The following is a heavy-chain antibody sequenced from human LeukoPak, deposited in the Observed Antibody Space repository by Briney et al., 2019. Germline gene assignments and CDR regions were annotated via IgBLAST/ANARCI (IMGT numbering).Heavy chain of an antibody. CDR2: IYHSGST. J-gene: IGHJ4*02. CDR1: GGSISSSNW. CDR3: ARNNRSRANLDY. Sequence: SETLSLTCAVSGGSISSSNWWSWVRQPPGKGLEWIGEIYHSGSTNYNPSPKSRVTISVDKSKNQFSLKLSSVTAADTAVYYCARNNRSRANLDYWGQGTLVTVPS. D-gene: IGHD1/OR15-1a*01. V-gene: IGHV4-4*02.